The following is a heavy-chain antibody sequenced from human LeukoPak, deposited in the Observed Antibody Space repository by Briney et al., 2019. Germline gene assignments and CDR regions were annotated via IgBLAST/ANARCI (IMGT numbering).Heavy chain of an antibody. CDR3: ARREEVSGEEGYFDY. Sequence: GESLKISCKGSGDSFTSYWIGWVRQMPGKGLEWMGIIYPGDSDTRYSPSFQGQVTISADKSISSAYLQWSSLKASDTAMYYCARREEVSGEEGYFDYWGQGTLVTVSS. V-gene: IGHV5-51*01. D-gene: IGHD3-10*01. CDR1: GDSFTSYW. CDR2: IYPGDSDT. J-gene: IGHJ4*02.